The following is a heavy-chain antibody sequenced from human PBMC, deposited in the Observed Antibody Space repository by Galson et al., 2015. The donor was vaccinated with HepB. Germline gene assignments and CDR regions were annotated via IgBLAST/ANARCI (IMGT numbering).Heavy chain of an antibody. J-gene: IGHJ4*02. CDR2: ISGDSGNT. CDR3: STGHSSVWSSDF. V-gene: IGHV1-18*01. Sequence: SVKVSCKASGYNFTNGMSWVRQAPGQGLECMGWISGDSGNTRYAEKFQGRVTMTTDTSTNTAYMDLRSLTSDDTAIYYCSTGHSSVWSSDFWGQGALVTVSS. CDR1: GYNFTNG. D-gene: IGHD6-19*01.